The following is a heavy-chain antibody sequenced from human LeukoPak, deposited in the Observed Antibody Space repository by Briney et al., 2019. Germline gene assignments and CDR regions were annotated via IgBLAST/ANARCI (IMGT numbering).Heavy chain of an antibody. Sequence: SETLSLTCTVSGDSISGYYWSWIRQPAGKGLEWIGRIYNNENTNYNPFLKSRVTMSVDTSKDQFSLKLSSVTAADTAVYFCARGSGLTAFDIWGQGTVVTVSS. D-gene: IGHD3-3*01. CDR1: GDSISGYY. J-gene: IGHJ3*02. CDR3: ARGSGLTAFDI. CDR2: IYNNENT. V-gene: IGHV4-4*07.